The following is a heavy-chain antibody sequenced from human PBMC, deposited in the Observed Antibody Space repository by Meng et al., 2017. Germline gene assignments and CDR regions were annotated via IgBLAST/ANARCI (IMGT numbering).Heavy chain of an antibody. CDR3: ARDNEGDFDWLLSFDY. V-gene: IGHV1-18*01. D-gene: IGHD3-9*01. CDR2: ISAYNGNT. CDR1: GYTFTSYG. Sequence: QVQLVQRGAEVKKPGASVKVSCKASGYTFTSYGISWVRQAPGQGLEWMGWISAYNGNTSYAQKLQGRVTMTTDTSTSTAYMELRSLRSDDTAVYYCARDNEGDFDWLLSFDYWGQGTLVTVSS. J-gene: IGHJ4*02.